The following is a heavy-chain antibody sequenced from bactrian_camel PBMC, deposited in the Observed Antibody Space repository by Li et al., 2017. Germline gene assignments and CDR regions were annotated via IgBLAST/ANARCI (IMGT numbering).Heavy chain of an antibody. V-gene: IGHV3S31*01. CDR2: MYTGGGSA. D-gene: IGHD2*01. CDR1: GITSGRYC. J-gene: IGHJ4*01. CDR3: AADRRPPKYCSGAPERFPY. Sequence: VQLVESGGGSVQAGGSLRLSCAASGITSGRYCMGWFRQAPGKEREGVAAMYTGGGSAYYADSVKGRFTIVRDIHHNTLNLQMNDLRPEDTAMYYCAADRRPPKYCSGAPERFPYRGQGTQVTVS.